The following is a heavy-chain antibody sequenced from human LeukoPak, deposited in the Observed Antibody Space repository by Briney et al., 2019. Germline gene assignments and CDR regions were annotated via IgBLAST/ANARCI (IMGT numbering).Heavy chain of an antibody. Sequence: GGSLRLSCAASGFTFSDHYMDWVRQAPGKGLEWVGRIRNKANSYTTEYAAPVKGRFTISRDDSKNSLYLQMNSLKTDDTAVYYCAKYCGGDCYALDYWGQGTLVTVSS. CDR2: IRNKANSYTT. D-gene: IGHD2-21*02. CDR1: GFTFSDHY. V-gene: IGHV3-72*01. CDR3: AKYCGGDCYALDY. J-gene: IGHJ4*02.